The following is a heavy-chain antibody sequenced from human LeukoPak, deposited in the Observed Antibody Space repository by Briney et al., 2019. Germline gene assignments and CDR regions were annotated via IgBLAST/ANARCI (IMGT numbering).Heavy chain of an antibody. CDR3: ARDRTSSGWYGVDP. CDR2: IYYSGST. Sequence: SETLSLTCTVSGYSISSGYYWGWIRQPPGKGLEWIGSIYYSGSTYYNPSLKSRVTISVDTSKNQFSLKLSSVTAADTAVYYCARDRTSSGWYGVDPWGQGTLVTVSS. V-gene: IGHV4-38-2*02. J-gene: IGHJ5*02. D-gene: IGHD6-19*01. CDR1: GYSISSGYY.